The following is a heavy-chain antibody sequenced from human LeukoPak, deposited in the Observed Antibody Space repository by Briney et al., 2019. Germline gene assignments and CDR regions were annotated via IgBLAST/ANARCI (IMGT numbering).Heavy chain of an antibody. CDR1: GYSFTSYW. CDR2: IYPGDSDL. J-gene: IGHJ4*02. Sequence: GESLKISCKGSGYSFTSYWIGWARPLPGKGLEWMGIIYPGDSDLRYSPSFQGQVTISADKSISLPYLQWSSLKAPDTALYYCARLPSPQVVSFDYWGQGTLVTVSS. D-gene: IGHD3-22*01. CDR3: ARLPSPQVVSFDY. V-gene: IGHV5-51*01.